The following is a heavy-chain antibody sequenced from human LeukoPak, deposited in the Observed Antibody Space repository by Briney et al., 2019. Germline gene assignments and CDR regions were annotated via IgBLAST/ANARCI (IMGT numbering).Heavy chain of an antibody. CDR2: IYYSGST. J-gene: IGHJ5*02. CDR3: ARPRSPYYYGSGSLNWFDP. V-gene: IGHV4-39*01. Sequence: SETLSLTCTVSGGSISSSSYYWGWIRQPPGKGLEWIGSIYYSGSTYYNPSLKSRVTISVDTSKNQFSLKLSSVTAAGTAVYYCARPRSPYYYGSGSLNWFDPWGQGTLVTVSS. D-gene: IGHD3-10*01. CDR1: GGSISSSSYY.